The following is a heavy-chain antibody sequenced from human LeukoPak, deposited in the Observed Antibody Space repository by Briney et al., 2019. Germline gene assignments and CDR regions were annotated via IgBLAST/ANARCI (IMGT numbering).Heavy chain of an antibody. V-gene: IGHV3-49*04. CDR2: VRSKDYGGTT. J-gene: IGHJ6*02. D-gene: IGHD5-18*01. Sequence: QTGGSLRLSCTASGFTFCDYAMSWVRQAPGKGLEWVGFVRSKDYGGTTEYDECVKGRFTISRDHSKSIPYLQNNSLKTEDTAVYYFTRDSYGSNYYHGLDFWGQGTTVTVSS. CDR3: TRDSYGSNYYHGLDF. CDR1: GFTFCDYA.